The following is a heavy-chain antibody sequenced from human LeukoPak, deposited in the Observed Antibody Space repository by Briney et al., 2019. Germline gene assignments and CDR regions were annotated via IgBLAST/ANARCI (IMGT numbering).Heavy chain of an antibody. D-gene: IGHD3-10*01. CDR1: GGSISSDY. J-gene: IGHJ5*02. V-gene: IGHV4-59*12. CDR3: ARDGGTMVRGVKGKNWFDP. CDR2: IYYSGST. Sequence: SETLSLTCTVSGGSISSDYWNWIRQPPGKGLEWIGFIYYSGSTNYNPSLKSRVTISVDTSKNQFSLKPRSVTAADTAVYYCARDGGTMVRGVKGKNWFDPWGQGTLVTVSS.